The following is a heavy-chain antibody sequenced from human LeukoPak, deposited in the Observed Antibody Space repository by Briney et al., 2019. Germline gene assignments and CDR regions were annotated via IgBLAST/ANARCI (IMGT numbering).Heavy chain of an antibody. J-gene: IGHJ4*02. Sequence: SETLSLTCTVSGGSISSYYWSWIRQPPGKGLEWIGYIYYSGSTNYNPSLKSRVTISVDTSKNQFSLKLSSVTAADTAVYYCARHPLYSGSYFHYWGQGTLVTVSS. CDR3: ARHPLYSGSYFHY. CDR1: GGSISSYY. V-gene: IGHV4-59*08. CDR2: IYYSGST. D-gene: IGHD1-26*01.